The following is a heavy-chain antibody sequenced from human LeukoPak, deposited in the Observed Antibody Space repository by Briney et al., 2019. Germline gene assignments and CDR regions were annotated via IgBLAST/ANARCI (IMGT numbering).Heavy chain of an antibody. CDR1: GFPFTRNA. CDR3: FPGSEFYYDS. J-gene: IGHJ4*02. D-gene: IGHD1-14*01. Sequence: GGSLRLSCVASGFPFTRNAMHWVRQAPGKGLEWVAVTSPDGSEQYYADSVRGRFTISRDNYKNTVFLQMNSLTTEDTAVYSCFPGSEFYYDSWGQGTLVTVSS. CDR2: TSPDGSEQ. V-gene: IGHV3-30*04.